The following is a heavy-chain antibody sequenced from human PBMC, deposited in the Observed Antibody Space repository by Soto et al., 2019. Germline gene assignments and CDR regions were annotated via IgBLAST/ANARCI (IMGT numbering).Heavy chain of an antibody. CDR1: GGSFSGYY. D-gene: IGHD3-22*01. CDR2: INHSGST. Sequence: PSETLSLTWAVYGGSFSGYYWRWVRQPPGKGLEWIGEINHSGSTNYNPSLKSRVTISVDTSKKQFSLKLSSVTAADTAWYFFASCGNCGYSSATDSLDIWGQGTLVTVSS. CDR3: ASCGNCGYSSATDSLDI. V-gene: IGHV4-34*01. J-gene: IGHJ3*02.